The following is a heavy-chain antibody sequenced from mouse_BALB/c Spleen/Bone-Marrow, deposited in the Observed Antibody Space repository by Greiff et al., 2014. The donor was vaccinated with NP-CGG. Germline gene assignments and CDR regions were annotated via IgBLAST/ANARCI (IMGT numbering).Heavy chain of an antibody. CDR2: VNPHNGGT. J-gene: IGHJ4*01. V-gene: IGHV1-19*01. Sequence: VQLKQSGPELVKPGASVKMSCKASGYTFTDYYMDWVKLSHGESFEWIGRVNPHNGGTNYNQKFKGRATLTVDKSSSTAYMELSSLTSEDSVVYYCARSWNYYSMDYWGQGTSVTVSS. CDR3: ARSWNYYSMDY. CDR1: GYTFTDYY.